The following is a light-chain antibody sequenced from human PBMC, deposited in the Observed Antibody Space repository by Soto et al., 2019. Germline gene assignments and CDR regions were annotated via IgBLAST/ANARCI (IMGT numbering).Light chain of an antibody. CDR3: QQYVRSPPSWT. CDR2: DAS. CDR1: QSVSSSY. J-gene: IGKJ1*01. Sequence: ETVLTQSPGTLSLSPGERATLSCGASQSVSSSYLAWYQQKPGQAPRLLIYDASSRATGIPDRFRGSGSGTDFTLTISRLEPEDFAVYYCQQYVRSPPSWTFGQGTKVEIK. V-gene: IGKV3-20*01.